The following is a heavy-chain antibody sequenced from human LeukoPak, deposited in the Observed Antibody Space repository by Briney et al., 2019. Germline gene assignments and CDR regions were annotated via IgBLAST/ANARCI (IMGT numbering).Heavy chain of an antibody. D-gene: IGHD1-26*01. CDR3: ARGLPVGY. J-gene: IGHJ4*02. Sequence: PSETLSLTCAVYGGSFSGYYWSWIRQPPGKGLEWIGEINHSGSTNYNPSLKSRVTISVHTSKNQFSLKLSSVTAADTAVYYCARGLPVGYWGQGTLVTVSS. CDR2: INHSGST. CDR1: GGSFSGYY. V-gene: IGHV4-34*01.